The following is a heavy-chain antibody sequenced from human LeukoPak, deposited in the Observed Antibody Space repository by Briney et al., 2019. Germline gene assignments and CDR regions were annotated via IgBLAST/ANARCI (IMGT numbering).Heavy chain of an antibody. J-gene: IGHJ2*01. Sequence: GGSLRLSCAASGFTFSSYGMHWGRQAPGKGLEWVAVISYDGSNKYYADSVKGRFTISRDNSKNTLYLQMNSLRAEDTAVYYCAKGPLGSYYVGSGNWYFDLWGRGTLVTVSS. CDR2: ISYDGSNK. CDR3: AKGPLGSYYVGSGNWYFDL. D-gene: IGHD1-26*01. CDR1: GFTFSSYG. V-gene: IGHV3-30*18.